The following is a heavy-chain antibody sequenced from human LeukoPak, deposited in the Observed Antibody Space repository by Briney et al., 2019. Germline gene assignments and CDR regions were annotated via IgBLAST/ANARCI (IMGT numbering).Heavy chain of an antibody. J-gene: IGHJ4*02. CDR2: IYYSGST. CDR1: GGSISSYY. Sequence: PSETLSLTCTVSGGSISSYYWSWIRQPPGKGLEWIGYIYYSGSTNYNPSLKSRVTISVDTSKNQFSLKLSSVTAADTAVYYCARETAAAGTIGYWGQGTLVTVSS. D-gene: IGHD6-13*01. V-gene: IGHV4-59*01. CDR3: ARETAAAGTIGY.